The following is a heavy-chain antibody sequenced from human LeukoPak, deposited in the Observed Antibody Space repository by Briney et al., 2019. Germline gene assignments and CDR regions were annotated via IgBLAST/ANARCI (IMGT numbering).Heavy chain of an antibody. Sequence: PSETLSLTCTVSGGSISSYYWSWIRQPPGKGLEWIGYIYYSGSTNYNPSLKSRVTISVDTSKNQFSLKLSSVTAADTAVYYCARVMVGAAPYYFDYWGQGTLVTVSS. CDR3: ARVMVGAAPYYFDY. CDR2: IYYSGST. CDR1: GGSISSYY. J-gene: IGHJ4*02. D-gene: IGHD1-26*01. V-gene: IGHV4-59*01.